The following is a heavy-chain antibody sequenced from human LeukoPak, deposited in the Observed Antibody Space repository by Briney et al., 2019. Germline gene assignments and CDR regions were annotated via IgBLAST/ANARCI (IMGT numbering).Heavy chain of an antibody. J-gene: IGHJ4*02. CDR3: ATPGTSSWPN. Sequence: PGGSLRLSCAASGFTFSSYGMHWVRQAPGKGLERVAFIRNDGSNKYYADSVKGRFTISRDNSKNTLYLQMNSLRTEDTAVYYCATPGTSSWPNWGQGTLVTVSS. CDR1: GFTFSSYG. CDR2: IRNDGSNK. D-gene: IGHD6-13*01. V-gene: IGHV3-30*02.